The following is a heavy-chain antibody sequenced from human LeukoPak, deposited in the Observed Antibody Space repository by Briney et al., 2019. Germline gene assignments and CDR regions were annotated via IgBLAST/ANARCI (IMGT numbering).Heavy chain of an antibody. J-gene: IGHJ4*02. D-gene: IGHD3-3*01. CDR3: AVGITILGVAASFDS. Sequence: PSETLSLTCAVYGASYNAYYWSWIRQPQGKGLEWIGDIDHRGTATYNPSLKSRLTISADASKNQFSLKLNSVTDADTAVYYCAVGITILGVAASFDSWGQGNLVIVSS. CDR2: IDHRGTA. V-gene: IGHV4-34*01. CDR1: GASYNAYY.